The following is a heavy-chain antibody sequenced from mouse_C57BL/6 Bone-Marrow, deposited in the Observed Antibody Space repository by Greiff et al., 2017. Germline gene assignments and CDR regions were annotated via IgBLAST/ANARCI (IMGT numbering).Heavy chain of an antibody. J-gene: IGHJ4*01. Sequence: QVQLQQPGAELVMPGASVKLSCKASGYTFTSYWMHWVKQRPGQGLVWIGEIDPSDSYTNYNQKFKGKSTLTVDKSSSTAYMQLSSLTSEDSAVYYCAREAFFFYYAMDYWGQGTSVTVSS. CDR3: AREAFFFYYAMDY. V-gene: IGHV1-69*01. CDR1: GYTFTSYW. CDR2: IDPSDSYT.